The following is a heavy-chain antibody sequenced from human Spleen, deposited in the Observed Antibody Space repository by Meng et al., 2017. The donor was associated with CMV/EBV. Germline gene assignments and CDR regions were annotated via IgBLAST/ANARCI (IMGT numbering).Heavy chain of an antibody. Sequence: YTFTSYYMHWVRQAPGQGLEWMGIINPSGGSTSYAQKFQGRATMTRDTSTSTVYMELSSLRSEDTAVYYCARGQTKSDIVVVPAYSVWGQGTLVTSPQ. CDR3: ARGQTKSDIVVVPAYSV. J-gene: IGHJ4*02. CDR1: YTFTSYY. D-gene: IGHD2-2*01. CDR2: INPSGGST. V-gene: IGHV1-46*01.